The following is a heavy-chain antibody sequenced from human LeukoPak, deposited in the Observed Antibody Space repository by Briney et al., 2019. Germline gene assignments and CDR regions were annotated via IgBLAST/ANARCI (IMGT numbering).Heavy chain of an antibody. CDR1: GFTFSSYA. CDR3: AREGNEAMAGHEAFDI. J-gene: IGHJ3*02. CDR2: IYYSGDT. V-gene: IGHV4-39*07. Sequence: GSLRLSCAASGFTFSSYAMSWIRQSPGKGLEWIGSIYYSGDTYYNPSLKSRVTIPVDTSKNQFSLKLSSVTAADTAVYYCAREGNEAMAGHEAFDIWGQGTMVTVSS. D-gene: IGHD6-19*01.